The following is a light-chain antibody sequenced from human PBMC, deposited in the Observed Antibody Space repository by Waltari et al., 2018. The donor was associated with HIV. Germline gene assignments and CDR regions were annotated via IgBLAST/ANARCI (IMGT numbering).Light chain of an antibody. V-gene: IGLV1-40*01. CDR3: QSYDSCLGAWV. J-gene: IGLJ3*02. CDR1: SSNIRAGYD. Sequence: QSVLTQPPSASGAPGQRVTISCTGSSSNIRAGYDVHWYQQLPGTAPSLLIYGASNRPSGVPARFAGSKSGPSASRDITGLQAEDGADYYCQSYDSCLGAWVFGGGTRRTVL. CDR2: GAS.